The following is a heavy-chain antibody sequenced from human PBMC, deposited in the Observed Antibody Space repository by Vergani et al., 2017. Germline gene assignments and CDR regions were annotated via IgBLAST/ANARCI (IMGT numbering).Heavy chain of an antibody. D-gene: IGHD6-13*01. Sequence: QVQLQESGPGLVKPSQTLSLTCTVSGGSISSGSYYWSWIRQPAGKGLEWIGCIYTSGSTNYNPSLKSRVTISVDTSKNQFSLKLSSVTAADTAVYYCARERLGIAAAGNWFDPWGQGTLVTVSS. CDR1: GGSISSGSYY. CDR3: ARERLGIAAAGNWFDP. J-gene: IGHJ5*02. V-gene: IGHV4-61*02. CDR2: IYTSGST.